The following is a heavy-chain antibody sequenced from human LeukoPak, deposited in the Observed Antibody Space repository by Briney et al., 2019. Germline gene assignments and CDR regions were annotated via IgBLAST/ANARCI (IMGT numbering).Heavy chain of an antibody. D-gene: IGHD4-23*01. CDR2: IWNDGSNK. V-gene: IGHV3-30*02. J-gene: IGHJ4*02. CDR1: GFTFSNYG. Sequence: GGSLRLSCAASGFTFSNYGMHWVRQAPGKGLEWVAFIWNDGSNKYYADSVKGRFTISRDNSKNTVYLQMNSLRAEDTAVYYCAKVLAVTSYGAKSVFDHWGQGTLVTVSS. CDR3: AKVLAVTSYGAKSVFDH.